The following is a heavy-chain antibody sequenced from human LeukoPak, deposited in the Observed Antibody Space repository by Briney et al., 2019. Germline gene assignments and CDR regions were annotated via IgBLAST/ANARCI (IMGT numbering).Heavy chain of an antibody. J-gene: IGHJ5*02. CDR1: GYTFTNSY. D-gene: IGHD6-19*01. CDR2: INPGGGNT. V-gene: IGHV1-46*01. CDR3: ARGVENSRAWYSDT. Sequence: GASVKVSCKASGYTFTNSYIHWVRQAPGQGLEWMGLINPGGGNTNYAQNFQGRLTMTRDTSTTTVYMELNSLRIEDTDVYYCARGVENSRAWYSDTWGQGTVVIVSS.